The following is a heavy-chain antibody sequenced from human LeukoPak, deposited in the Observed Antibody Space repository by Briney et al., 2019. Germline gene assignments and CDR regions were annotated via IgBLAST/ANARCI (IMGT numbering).Heavy chain of an antibody. CDR1: GGSISSYY. V-gene: IGHV4-4*07. Sequence: SETLSLTCTVSGGSISSYYWSWIRQPAGKGLEWIGRIYTSGSTNYNPSLKSRVTMSVDTSKNQFSLKLSSVTAADTAVYYCARVPDDSSSWSYADYWGQGTLVTVSS. CDR2: IYTSGST. J-gene: IGHJ4*02. D-gene: IGHD6-13*01. CDR3: ARVPDDSSSWSYADY.